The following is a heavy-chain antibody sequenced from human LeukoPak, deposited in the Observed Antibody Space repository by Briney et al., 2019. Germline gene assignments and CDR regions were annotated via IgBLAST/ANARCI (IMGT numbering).Heavy chain of an antibody. CDR1: GFTFSNYA. D-gene: IGHD3-22*01. CDR3: AKDRYTGGGYFPFGY. V-gene: IGHV3-23*01. J-gene: IGHJ4*02. Sequence: PGGSLRLSCAASGFTFSNYAMSWVRQAPGKGLQWVSAISGSDGSGGSTYYADSVKGRFTISRDNSKNSLYLQMNSLRTEDTALYYCAKDRYTGGGYFPFGYWGQGTLVTVSS. CDR2: ISGSDGSGGST.